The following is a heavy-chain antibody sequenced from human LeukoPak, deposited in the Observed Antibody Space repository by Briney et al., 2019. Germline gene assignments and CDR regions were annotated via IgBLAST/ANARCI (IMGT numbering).Heavy chain of an antibody. CDR1: GGSISSGDYY. V-gene: IGHV4-30-4*08. J-gene: IGHJ3*02. CDR2: INHSGST. Sequence: SQTLSLTCTVSGGSISSGDYYWSWIRQPPGKGLEWIGEINHSGSTNYNPSLKSRVTISVDTSKNQFSLKLSSVTAADTAVYYCAGSFGVIDAFDIWGQGTMVTASS. CDR3: AGSFGVIDAFDI. D-gene: IGHD3-10*01.